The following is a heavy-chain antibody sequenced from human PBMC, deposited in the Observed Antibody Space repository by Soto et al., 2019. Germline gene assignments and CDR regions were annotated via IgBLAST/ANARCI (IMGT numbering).Heavy chain of an antibody. D-gene: IGHD5-18*01. CDR2: IKQDGSEK. CDR3: ACIFSGGYSYGFYYYGMDV. V-gene: IGHV3-7*01. J-gene: IGHJ6*02. CDR1: GFTFSSYW. Sequence: PGGSLRLSCAASGFTFSSYWMSWVRQAPGKGLEWVANIKQDGSEKYYVDSVKGRFTISRDNAKNSLYLQMNSLRAADTAVYYCACIFSGGYSYGFYYYGMDVWGQGTTVTVSS.